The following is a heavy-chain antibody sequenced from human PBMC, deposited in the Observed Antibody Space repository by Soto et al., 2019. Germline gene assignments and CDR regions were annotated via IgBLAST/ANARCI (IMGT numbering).Heavy chain of an antibody. D-gene: IGHD6-6*01. CDR3: ARDLEGGGQLVGGFDY. J-gene: IGHJ4*02. Sequence: QVQLVQSGAEVKKPGASVKVSCKASGYTFTRFGINWVRQAPGQGLEWMGWISGYNGNTNTAENFQGRVTMTTDTSATTAYMALRSLRSDDTAVYYCARDLEGGGQLVGGFDYWGQGTLVTVSS. CDR1: GYTFTRFG. V-gene: IGHV1-18*01. CDR2: ISGYNGNT.